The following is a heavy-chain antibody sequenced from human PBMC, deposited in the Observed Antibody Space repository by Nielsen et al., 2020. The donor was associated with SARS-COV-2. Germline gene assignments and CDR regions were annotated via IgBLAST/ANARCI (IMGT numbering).Heavy chain of an antibody. V-gene: IGHV1-69*13. CDR1: GYTFTGYY. D-gene: IGHD2-2*01. CDR2: IIPIFGTA. Sequence: SVRVSCKASGYTFTGYYMHWVRQAPGQGLEWMGGIIPIFGTANYAQKFQGRVTITADESTSTAYMELSSLRSEDTAVYYCASPPTCSSTSCYAGHYYYYMDVWGKGTTVTVSS. J-gene: IGHJ6*03. CDR3: ASPPTCSSTSCYAGHYYYYMDV.